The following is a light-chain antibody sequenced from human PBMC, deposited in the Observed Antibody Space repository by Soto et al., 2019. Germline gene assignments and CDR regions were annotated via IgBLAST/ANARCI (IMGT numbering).Light chain of an antibody. CDR2: EVN. V-gene: IGLV2-14*01. Sequence: QSALTQPASVSGSPGQSITISCTGTSSDVGGYGYVSWYQHHPGKAPKLIIYEVNNRPSGVSHRFSGSKSGNTASLTISGLQAEDEADYYCTSYTASSTLIFGGGTQLTVL. J-gene: IGLJ2*01. CDR1: SSDVGGYGY. CDR3: TSYTASSTLI.